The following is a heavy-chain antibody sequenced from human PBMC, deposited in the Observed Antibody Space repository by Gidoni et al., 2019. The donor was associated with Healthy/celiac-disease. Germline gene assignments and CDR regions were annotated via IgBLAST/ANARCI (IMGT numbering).Heavy chain of an antibody. J-gene: IGHJ4*02. CDR2: IGGSGVST. D-gene: IGHD7-27*01. CDR3: AKSGWAGEAEFDY. CDR1: GFTFSSYA. Sequence: EVQLLESGGGLVQPGGSLRLSCAASGFTFSSYAMSWVRQAPGKGLEWDSVIGGSGVSTYYADSVKGRFTISRDNSKNTLYLQMNSLRAEDTAVYYCAKSGWAGEAEFDYWGQGTLVTVSS. V-gene: IGHV3-23*01.